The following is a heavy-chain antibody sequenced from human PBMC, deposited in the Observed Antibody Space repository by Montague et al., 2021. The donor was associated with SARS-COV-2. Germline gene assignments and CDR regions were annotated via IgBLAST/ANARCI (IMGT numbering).Heavy chain of an antibody. D-gene: IGHD3-10*01. CDR1: GGSFSSGYSY. CDR2: HHYAESA. Sequence: SETLSLTCSVSGGSFSSGYSYWGWLRQAPGKGLEWISYHHYAESAYNNPSLRGRVTISADTTKNQFTLKLNSVTAADTAVYFCVATCNGNCYYFDYWGQGTLVTVSS. V-gene: IGHV4-39*01. CDR3: VATCNGNCYYFDY. J-gene: IGHJ4*02.